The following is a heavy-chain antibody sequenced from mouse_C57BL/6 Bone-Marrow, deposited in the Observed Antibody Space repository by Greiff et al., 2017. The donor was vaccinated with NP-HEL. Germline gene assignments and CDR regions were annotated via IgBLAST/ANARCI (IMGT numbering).Heavy chain of an antibody. V-gene: IGHV5-15*01. D-gene: IGHD2-1*01. J-gene: IGHJ3*01. CDR2: ISNLAYSI. CDR1: GFTFSAYG. CDR3: ARGDGNSFAY. Sequence: EVKLMESGGGLVQPGGSLKLSCAASGFTFSAYGMAWVRQAPRKGPEWVAFISNLAYSIYYADTVTGRFTISRENAKNTLYLEMSSLRSEDTAMYYCARGDGNSFAYWGQGTLVTVSA.